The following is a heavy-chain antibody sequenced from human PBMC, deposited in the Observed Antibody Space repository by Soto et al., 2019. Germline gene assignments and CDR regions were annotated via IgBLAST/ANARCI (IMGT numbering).Heavy chain of an antibody. CDR2: INHSGST. J-gene: IGHJ5*02. D-gene: IGHD3-9*01. CDR1: GGSFSGYY. V-gene: IGHV4-34*01. CDR3: ARTQDILTGYYILDP. Sequence: PSETLSLTCAVYGGSFSGYYWSWIRRPPGKGLEWIGEINHSGSTNYNPSLKSRVTISVDTSKNQFSLKLSSVTAADTAVYYCARTQDILTGYYILDPWGQGTLVTVSS.